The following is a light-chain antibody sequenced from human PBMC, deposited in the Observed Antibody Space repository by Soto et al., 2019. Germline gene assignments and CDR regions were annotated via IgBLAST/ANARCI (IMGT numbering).Light chain of an antibody. V-gene: IGKV1-33*01. CDR3: QHYDNLPPFP. CDR2: DAS. Sequence: DIQMTQSPSSLSASVGDRVTITCQASQDISNYLNWYQQKPGKAPKLLIYDASNLETGVPSRFSGSGSGTDFSFTINNLQPEDIATSYCQHYDNLPPFPFGPGTKVDIK. CDR1: QDISNY. J-gene: IGKJ3*01.